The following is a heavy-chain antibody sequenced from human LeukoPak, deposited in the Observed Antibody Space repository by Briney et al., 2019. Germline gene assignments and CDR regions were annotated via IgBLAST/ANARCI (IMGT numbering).Heavy chain of an antibody. Sequence: GGSLRLSCAASGFSSTSYWLSRVRQAPGKGLQWVANINQDGSEIHYADSVKGRFTISRDNAENSVYLQMSSLRAEDTAVYYCARDHRFGGVPHWFDPWGQGTLVTVSS. CDR1: GFSSTSYW. CDR2: INQDGSEI. CDR3: ARDHRFGGVPHWFDP. V-gene: IGHV3-7*01. J-gene: IGHJ5*02. D-gene: IGHD3-16*01.